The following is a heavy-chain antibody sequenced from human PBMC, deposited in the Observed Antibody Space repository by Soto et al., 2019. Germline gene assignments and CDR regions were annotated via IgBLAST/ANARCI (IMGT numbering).Heavy chain of an antibody. CDR1: GFSFTRYL. D-gene: IGHD5-18*01. J-gene: IGHJ4*02. CDR2: ISPIGGRT. V-gene: IGHV1-46*03. CDR3: ARDRPPAHSYPFDY. Sequence: QVQLVQSGAEVKKPGASVKLSCKASGFSFTRYLIHWVRQAPGLGLEWMGCISPIGGRTTSAQQFAGRIIVTRDTSTSTVYMELSSLKFEDTAVYYCARDRPPAHSYPFDYWGQGSLVTVSS.